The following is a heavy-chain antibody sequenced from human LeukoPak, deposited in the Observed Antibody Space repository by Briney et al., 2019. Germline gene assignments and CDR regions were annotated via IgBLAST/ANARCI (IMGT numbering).Heavy chain of an antibody. CDR3: ARVAAAGHIDY. J-gene: IGHJ4*02. D-gene: IGHD6-13*01. CDR1: GGSISSSSYY. Sequence: SETLSLTCTVSGGSISSSSYYWGWIRQPPGKGLEWIGSIYYSGSTYYNPSLKSRVTISVDTSKNQFSLKLSSVTAADTAVYYCARVAAAGHIDYWGQGTLVTVSS. V-gene: IGHV4-39*07. CDR2: IYYSGST.